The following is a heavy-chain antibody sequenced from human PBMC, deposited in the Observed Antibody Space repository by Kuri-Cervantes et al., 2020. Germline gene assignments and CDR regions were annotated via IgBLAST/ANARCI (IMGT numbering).Heavy chain of an antibody. Sequence: GGSLRLSCAASGFTFSSYWMHWVRQAPGKGLVWVSRINSDGSSTSYADSVKGRFTISRDNAKNTLYLQMNSLRAEDTAVHYCARELGRGVISPYLDYWGQGTLVTVSS. CDR3: ARELGRGVISPYLDY. CDR2: INSDGSST. V-gene: IGHV3-74*01. CDR1: GFTFSSYW. D-gene: IGHD3-10*01. J-gene: IGHJ4*02.